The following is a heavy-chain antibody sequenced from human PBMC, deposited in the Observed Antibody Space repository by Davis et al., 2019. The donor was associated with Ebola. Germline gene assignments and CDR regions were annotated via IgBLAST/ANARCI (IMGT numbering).Heavy chain of an antibody. Sequence: ASVKVSCKASGYTFTSYYMHWVRQAPGQGLEWMGIINPSGGSTSYAQKFQGRVTMTRDTSTSTVYMELSSLRSEDTAVYYCARVDYDYIWGSRGMDVWGQGTTVTVSS. CDR1: GYTFTSYY. CDR2: INPSGGST. J-gene: IGHJ6*02. D-gene: IGHD3-16*01. V-gene: IGHV1-46*01. CDR3: ARVDYDYIWGSRGMDV.